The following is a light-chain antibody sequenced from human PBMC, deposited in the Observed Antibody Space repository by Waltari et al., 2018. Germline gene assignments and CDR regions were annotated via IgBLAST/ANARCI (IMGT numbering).Light chain of an antibody. J-gene: IGKJ4*01. CDR3: QQYNNWPRALT. V-gene: IGKV3-15*01. CDR1: QSVSSN. Sequence: EIVMTQSPATLSVSPGERATLSCGASQSVSSNLAWYQQKPGQAPRLLIYGASTRATGIPARFSGSGSGTEFTLTISSMQSEDFAVYYCQQYNNWPRALTFGGGTKVEIK. CDR2: GAS.